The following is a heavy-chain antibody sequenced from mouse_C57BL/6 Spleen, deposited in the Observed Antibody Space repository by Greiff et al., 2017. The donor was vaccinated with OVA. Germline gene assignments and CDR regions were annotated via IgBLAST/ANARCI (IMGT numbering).Heavy chain of an antibody. D-gene: IGHD1-1*01. V-gene: IGHV1-80*01. J-gene: IGHJ2*01. Sequence: VQLQQSGAELVKPGASVKISCKASGYAFSSYWMNWVKQRPGKGLEWIGQIYPGDGDTNYNGKFKGKATLTADKSSSTAYMQLSSLTSEDSAVYFCARYRTTVVYFDYWGQGTTLTVSS. CDR2: IYPGDGDT. CDR3: ARYRTTVVYFDY. CDR1: GYAFSSYW.